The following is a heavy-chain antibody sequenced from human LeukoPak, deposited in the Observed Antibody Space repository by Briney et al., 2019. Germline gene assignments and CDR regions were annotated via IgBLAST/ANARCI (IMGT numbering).Heavy chain of an antibody. CDR3: AKGRYYNILTGYYRNDAFDI. CDR2: ISYDGSNK. V-gene: IGHV3-30*18. Sequence: GGSLRLSCAASGFTFSSYGMHWVRQAPGKGLEWVAVISYDGSNKYYADSVKGRFTISRDNSKNTLYVQMNSLRVEDTAVYYCAKGRYYNILTGYYRNDAFDIWGQGTMVTVSS. J-gene: IGHJ3*02. CDR1: GFTFSSYG. D-gene: IGHD3-9*01.